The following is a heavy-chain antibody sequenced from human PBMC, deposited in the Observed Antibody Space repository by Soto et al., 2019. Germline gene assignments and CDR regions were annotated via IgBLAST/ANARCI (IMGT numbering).Heavy chain of an antibody. CDR3: ATVWYYYDSSGYYYFDY. CDR2: FDPEDGET. D-gene: IGHD3-22*01. Sequence: ASVKVSCKVSGYTLTELSMHWVRQAPGKGLEWMGGFDPEDGETIYAQKFQGRVTMTEDTSTDTAYMELSSLRSEDTAVYYCATVWYYYDSSGYYYFDYWGQGTLVTVSS. J-gene: IGHJ4*02. CDR1: GYTLTELS. V-gene: IGHV1-24*01.